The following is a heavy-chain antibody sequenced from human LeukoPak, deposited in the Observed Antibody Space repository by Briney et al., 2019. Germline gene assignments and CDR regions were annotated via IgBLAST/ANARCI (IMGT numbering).Heavy chain of an antibody. CDR3: AREWAVGYSYGLFDQ. CDR2: IWHDESYT. Sequence: GGSLRLSCAASGFSFRSYGMHWVRQAPGKGLEWVAVIWHDESYTYYADSVKGRFTISRDNSKNTLYVQMESLRAEDTAVYYCAREWAVGYSYGLFDQWGQGTLVTVSS. V-gene: IGHV3-33*01. CDR1: GFSFRSYG. J-gene: IGHJ4*02. D-gene: IGHD5-18*01.